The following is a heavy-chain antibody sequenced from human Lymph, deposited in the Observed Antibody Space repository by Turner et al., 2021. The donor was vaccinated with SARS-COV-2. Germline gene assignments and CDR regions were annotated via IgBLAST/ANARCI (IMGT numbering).Heavy chain of an antibody. CDR3: ARDGGGYLDY. D-gene: IGHD2-15*01. CDR2: ISYDGSNK. J-gene: IGHJ4*02. V-gene: IGHV3-30-3*01. Sequence: QVQLVESGGGVVQPGRSMQFSCAASGFTFSSYAMLWVRQAPGKGLEWVALISYDGSNKYYSDSVKGRFTISRDNSKNTLYLQMNSLRAEDTAVYYCARDGGGYLDYWGQGTLVTVSS. CDR1: GFTFSSYA.